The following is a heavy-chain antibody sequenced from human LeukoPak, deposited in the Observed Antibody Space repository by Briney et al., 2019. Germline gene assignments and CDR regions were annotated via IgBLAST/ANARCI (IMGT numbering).Heavy chain of an antibody. CDR1: GFIFSSYG. CDR2: IRYDGSRK. Sequence: GGSLRLSCAASGFIFSSYGMHWVRQAPDKGLEWVAFIRYDGSRKYYADSVKGRFTISRDNSKNTLYLQMNSLRAEDTAMYYCAKVHLNMVKDAFDVWGQATMLSVSS. D-gene: IGHD2/OR15-2a*01. J-gene: IGHJ3*01. CDR3: AKVHLNMVKDAFDV. V-gene: IGHV3-30*02.